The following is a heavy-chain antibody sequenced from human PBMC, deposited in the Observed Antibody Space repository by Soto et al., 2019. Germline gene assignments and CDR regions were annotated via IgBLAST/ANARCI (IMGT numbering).Heavy chain of an antibody. V-gene: IGHV1-3*01. CDR2: INAGNGDT. Sequence: QVQLVQSGAEVKKPGASVKVSCEASGFTFTTYSVHWVRQAPGQRLEWMGWINAGNGDTKYSQKSKGRVTITRDTSASTAYLELSSLGSEDAAVYCVRDDCGGVSCPFAYWGQGTLVTVSS. CDR1: GFTFTTYS. J-gene: IGHJ4*02. CDR3: VRDDCGGVSCPFAY. D-gene: IGHD2-21*01.